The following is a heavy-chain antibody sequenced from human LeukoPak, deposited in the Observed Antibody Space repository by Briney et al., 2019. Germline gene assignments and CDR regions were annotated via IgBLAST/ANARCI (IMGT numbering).Heavy chain of an antibody. V-gene: IGHV1-69*13. CDR1: GGTFSSYA. J-gene: IGHJ5*02. Sequence: RGASVKVSCKASGGTFSSYAISWVRQAPGQGLEWMGGIIPIFGTANYAQKFQGRVTITADESTSTAYMELSSLRSEDTAVYYCARGDSSSWYRLWFDPWGQGTLVTVSS. CDR3: ARGDSSSWYRLWFDP. D-gene: IGHD6-13*01. CDR2: IIPIFGTA.